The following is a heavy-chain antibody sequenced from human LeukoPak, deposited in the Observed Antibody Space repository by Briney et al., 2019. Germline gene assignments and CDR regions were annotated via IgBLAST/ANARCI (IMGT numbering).Heavy chain of an antibody. Sequence: GGSLRLSCGASGFTFRSYWMHWVRQAPGKGLVWISRINSDRSTTSYADSVKGRFTISRDNAKNTLYLQMNSLRAEDTAVYYCAKVHTAMAEYYFDYWGQGTLVTVSS. CDR1: GFTFRSYW. D-gene: IGHD5-18*01. V-gene: IGHV3-74*01. J-gene: IGHJ4*02. CDR2: INSDRSTT. CDR3: AKVHTAMAEYYFDY.